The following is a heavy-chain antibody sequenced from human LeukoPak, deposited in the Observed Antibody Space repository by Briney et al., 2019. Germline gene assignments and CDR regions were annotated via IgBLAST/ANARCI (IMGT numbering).Heavy chain of an antibody. V-gene: IGHV3-30*18. J-gene: IGHJ4*02. Sequence: GGSLRLSCAASGFTFSSYGMHWVRQAPGKGLEWVAVTSYDGSNKYYGDSVKGRFTISRDNSKNTLVLQMNSLRAEDTAVYYCVKDSGSYEFDYWGQGTLVTVSS. CDR2: TSYDGSNK. D-gene: IGHD1-26*01. CDR3: VKDSGSYEFDY. CDR1: GFTFSSYG.